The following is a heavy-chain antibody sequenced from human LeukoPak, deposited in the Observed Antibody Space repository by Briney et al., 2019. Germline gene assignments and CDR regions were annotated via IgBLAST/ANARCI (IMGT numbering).Heavy chain of an antibody. CDR1: GFTFRDYW. D-gene: IGHD1-7*01. CDR3: ARDRAERNWTYHTLFDS. CDR2: VNGDENSR. Sequence: GGSLRLSCEASGFTFRDYWMHWVRQVPGKGLVWVSRVNGDENSRAYADSVKGRFTISRDNARNTLYLQMHSLRVEDTAIYYCARDRAERNWTYHTLFDSWGQGTPVTVSS. V-gene: IGHV3-74*01. J-gene: IGHJ4*02.